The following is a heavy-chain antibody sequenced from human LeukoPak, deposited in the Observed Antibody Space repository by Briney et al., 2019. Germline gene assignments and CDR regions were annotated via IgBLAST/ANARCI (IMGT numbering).Heavy chain of an antibody. J-gene: IGHJ4*02. V-gene: IGHV1-46*01. CDR3: AREMIVENYFDY. CDR2: INPSGGST. Sequence: ASVKVSCKASGHTFTSYYMHWVRQAPGQGLEWMGIINPSGGSTSYAQKFQGRVTMTRDTSTSTVYMELSSLRSEDTAVYYCAREMIVENYFDYWGQGTLVTVSS. CDR1: GHTFTSYY. D-gene: IGHD3-22*01.